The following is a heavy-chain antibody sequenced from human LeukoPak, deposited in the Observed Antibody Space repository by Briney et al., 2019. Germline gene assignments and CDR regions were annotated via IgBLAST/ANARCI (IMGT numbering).Heavy chain of an antibody. Sequence: GRSLRLSCAASGFTFSSYGMHWVRQAPGKGLEWVAVRSYDGSNKYYADSVKGRFTISRDNSKNTLYLQMNSLRAEDTAVYYCAKDLEGSGSYYNHQNTFDYWGQGTLVTVSS. V-gene: IGHV3-30*18. J-gene: IGHJ4*02. CDR3: AKDLEGSGSYYNHQNTFDY. CDR2: RSYDGSNK. CDR1: GFTFSSYG. D-gene: IGHD3-10*01.